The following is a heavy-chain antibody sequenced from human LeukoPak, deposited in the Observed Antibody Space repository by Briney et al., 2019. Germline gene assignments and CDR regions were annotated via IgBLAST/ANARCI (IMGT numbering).Heavy chain of an antibody. CDR1: GGSISSSSYY. D-gene: IGHD3-3*01. Sequence: SETLSLTCTVSGGSISSSSYYWGWIRQPPGEGLEWIGSIYYSGSTYYNPSLKSRVTISVDTSKNQFSLKLSSVTAADTAVYYCARAPRPHYDFWSGYRYYFDYWGQGTLVTVSS. J-gene: IGHJ4*02. CDR2: IYYSGST. V-gene: IGHV4-39*01. CDR3: ARAPRPHYDFWSGYRYYFDY.